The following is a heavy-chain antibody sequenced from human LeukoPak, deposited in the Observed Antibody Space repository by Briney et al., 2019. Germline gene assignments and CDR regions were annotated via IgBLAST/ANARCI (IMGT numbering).Heavy chain of an antibody. CDR1: GFTFSSYG. V-gene: IGHV3-30*18. J-gene: IGHJ4*02. CDR3: AKASWLALYYFDY. CDR2: ISYDGSNK. Sequence: GRSLRLSWAASGFTFSSYGVHWVRQAPGKGLEWVAVISYDGSNKYYADSVKGRFTISRDNSKNTLYLQMNSLRAEDTAVYYCAKASWLALYYFDYWGQGTLVTVSS. D-gene: IGHD6-19*01.